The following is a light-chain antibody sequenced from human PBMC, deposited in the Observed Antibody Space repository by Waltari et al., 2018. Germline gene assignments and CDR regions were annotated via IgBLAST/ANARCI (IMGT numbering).Light chain of an antibody. CDR3: SSYSSTNTVV. V-gene: IGLV2-14*03. CDR1: SSDVGGYNF. J-gene: IGLJ3*02. CDR2: DVT. Sequence: SALTQPASVSGSPGQSVTISCTGTSSDVGGYNFVSFYKQHPGRAPKLMIYDVTHRPSGVSTRFSGSKSGDTASLTISGLQAADEAEYYCSSYSSTNTVVFGGGTQLTV.